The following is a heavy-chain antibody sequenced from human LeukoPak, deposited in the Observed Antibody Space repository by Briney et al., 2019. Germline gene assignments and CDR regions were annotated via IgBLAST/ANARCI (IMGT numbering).Heavy chain of an antibody. CDR2: ISYDGSNK. V-gene: IGHV3-30*18. CDR1: GFTFSSYG. J-gene: IGHJ3*02. Sequence: QPGGPLSLSCAASGFTFSSYGMHWLRQSPGKGLEWVADISYDGSNKYYADSVKGRFTISRDNSKNTLYLQMNSLRAEDKAVYYCAKLYRGRSNDAFDIWGQGTMVTVSS. D-gene: IGHD1-14*01. CDR3: AKLYRGRSNDAFDI.